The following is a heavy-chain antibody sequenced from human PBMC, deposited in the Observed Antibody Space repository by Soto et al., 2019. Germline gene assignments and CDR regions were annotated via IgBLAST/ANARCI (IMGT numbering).Heavy chain of an antibody. J-gene: IGHJ6*03. CDR1: GDSVSSNSAA. CDR3: ARGYVHIVVVPAAITESYYYYYYMDV. V-gene: IGHV6-1*01. D-gene: IGHD2-2*02. CDR2: TYYRSKWYN. Sequence: SQTLSLTCAISGDSVSSNSAAWNWIRQSPSRGLEWLGRTYYRSKWYNDYAVSVKSRITINPDTSKNQFSLQLNSVTPEDTAVYYCARGYVHIVVVPAAITESYYYYYYMDVWGKGTTVTVSS.